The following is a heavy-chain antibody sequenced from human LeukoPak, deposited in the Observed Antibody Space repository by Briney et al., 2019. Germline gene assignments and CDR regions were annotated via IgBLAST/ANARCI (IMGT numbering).Heavy chain of an antibody. CDR2: IIPIFGTK. D-gene: IGHD6-13*01. Sequence: SVKVSCKASGGDLSRYGISWVRLAPGQGLEWMGGIIPIFGTKNYAQRFQGRVTITTDESTSAVYMELSSLRSEDTAVYYCARDRIPAAPSYSYFYMDVWGKGTTVTVSS. CDR3: ARDRIPAAPSYSYFYMDV. J-gene: IGHJ6*03. CDR1: GGDLSRYG. V-gene: IGHV1-69*05.